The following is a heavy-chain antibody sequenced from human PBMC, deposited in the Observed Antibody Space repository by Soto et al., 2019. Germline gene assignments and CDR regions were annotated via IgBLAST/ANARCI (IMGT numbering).Heavy chain of an antibody. CDR2: INHSGST. V-gene: IGHV4-34*01. Sequence: SATLSLTCAVYGGSFSGYYWSWIRQPPGKGLEWIGEINHSGSTNYNPSLKSRVTISVDTSKNQFSLKLSSVTAADTAVYYCARNLAVAGLYGMDVWGQGTTVTVSS. D-gene: IGHD6-19*01. CDR3: ARNLAVAGLYGMDV. CDR1: GGSFSGYY. J-gene: IGHJ6*02.